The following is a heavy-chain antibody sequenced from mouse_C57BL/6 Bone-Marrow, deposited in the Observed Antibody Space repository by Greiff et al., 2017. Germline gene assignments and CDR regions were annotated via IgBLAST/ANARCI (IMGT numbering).Heavy chain of an antibody. V-gene: IGHV1-39*01. CDR2: INPNYGTT. CDR1: GYSFTDYN. J-gene: IGHJ2*01. Sequence: VQLTQSGPELVKPGASVTISCTASGYSFTDYNLNWVKQSNGKSLEWIGVINPNYGTTSYNQQFKGKATLTVDHSSRTAYMQLNSLTSADSAVYYCADGSRRYFDYWGQGTTRTVSS. D-gene: IGHD1-1*01. CDR3: ADGSRRYFDY.